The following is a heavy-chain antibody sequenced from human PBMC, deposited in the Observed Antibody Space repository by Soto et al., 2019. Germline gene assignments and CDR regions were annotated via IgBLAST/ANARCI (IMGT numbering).Heavy chain of an antibody. Sequence: SVKVSCKASGGTFSSYAISWVRQAPGQGLEWMGGIIPIFGTANYAQKFQGRVTITADESTSTAYMELSSLRSEDTAVYYCARDIGYCSSTSCQNWFDPWGQGTLVTVSS. CDR2: IIPIFGTA. V-gene: IGHV1-69*13. CDR3: ARDIGYCSSTSCQNWFDP. D-gene: IGHD2-2*01. J-gene: IGHJ5*02. CDR1: GGTFSSYA.